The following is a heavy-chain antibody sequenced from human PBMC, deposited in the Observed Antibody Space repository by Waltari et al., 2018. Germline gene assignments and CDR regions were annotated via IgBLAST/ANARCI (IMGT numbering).Heavy chain of an antibody. CDR2: IDSDGSNK. D-gene: IGHD1-26*01. CDR1: GYTFTNYG. Sequence: QVEESGGGVVQPGGSLRLSCVASGYTFTNYGMHWVRQAPGKGLDWLEVIDSDGSNKYYEDSVKGRFTVSRDNSKNSVYLQMNSLRPEDTALYFCAKAGGIHNYPLDPWGQGTLVTVSS. J-gene: IGHJ5*02. V-gene: IGHV3-30*18. CDR3: AKAGGIHNYPLDP.